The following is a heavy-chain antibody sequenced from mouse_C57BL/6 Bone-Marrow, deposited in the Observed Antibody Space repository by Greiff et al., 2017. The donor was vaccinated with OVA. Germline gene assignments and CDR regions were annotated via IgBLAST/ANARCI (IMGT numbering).Heavy chain of an antibody. CDR2: ISSGGSYT. CDR3: ARHCYGSSDY. D-gene: IGHD1-1*01. Sequence: EVKLVESGGDLVKPGGSLKLSCAASGFTFSSYGMSWVRQTPDKRLEWVATISSGGSYTSSPDSVKGRFTISRDNAKNTLYRQMSSLKSEDTAMDYCARHCYGSSDYWGQGTTLTVSS. CDR1: GFTFSSYG. J-gene: IGHJ2*01. V-gene: IGHV5-6*01.